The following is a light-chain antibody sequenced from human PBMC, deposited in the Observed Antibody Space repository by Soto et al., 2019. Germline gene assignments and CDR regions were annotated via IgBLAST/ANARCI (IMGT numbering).Light chain of an antibody. CDR1: QSVSSS. CDR3: QQRSDSPRT. J-gene: IGKJ2*01. Sequence: EIVLTQSPATLSLSPGERATLSCRASQSVSSSLAWYQQKPGQAPGLLIYDTSKRATGIPARFSGSGSGTDFTLTISSLEPEDFAVYYCQQRSDSPRTFGQGTKLEVK. CDR2: DTS. V-gene: IGKV3-11*01.